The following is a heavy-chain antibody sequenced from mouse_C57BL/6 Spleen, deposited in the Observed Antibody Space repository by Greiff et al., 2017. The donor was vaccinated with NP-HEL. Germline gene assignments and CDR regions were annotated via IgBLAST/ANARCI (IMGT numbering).Heavy chain of an antibody. Sequence: VQLQQSGPELVKPGASVKISCKASGYTFTDYYMNWVKQSHGKSLEWIGDINPNNGGTSYNQKFKGKATLTVDKSSSTAYMELRSLTSEDSAVYYCAPNWDGGVWFAYWGQGTLVTVSA. CDR3: APNWDGGVWFAY. V-gene: IGHV1-26*01. J-gene: IGHJ3*01. CDR1: GYTFTDYY. CDR2: INPNNGGT. D-gene: IGHD4-1*01.